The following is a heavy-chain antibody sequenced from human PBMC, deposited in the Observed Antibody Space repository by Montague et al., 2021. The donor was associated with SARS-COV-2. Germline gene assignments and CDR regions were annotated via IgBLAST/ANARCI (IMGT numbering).Heavy chain of an antibody. V-gene: IGHV4-59*08. Sequence: SETLSLTCTVSGGSISSYYWSWIRQPPGKGLEWIGYIYHSGSTNYNPSLKSRVTISVDTSKNQFSLKLSSVTAADTAVYYCARHKKRLWFGELLFDYWGQGTLVTVSS. CDR3: ARHKKRLWFGELLFDY. CDR2: IYHSGST. CDR1: GGSISSYY. J-gene: IGHJ4*02. D-gene: IGHD3-10*01.